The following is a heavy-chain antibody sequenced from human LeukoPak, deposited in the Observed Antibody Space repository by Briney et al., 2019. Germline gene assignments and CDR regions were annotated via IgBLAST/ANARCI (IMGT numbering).Heavy chain of an antibody. CDR2: ISGSGGST. D-gene: IGHD6-13*01. CDR3: AKDLSDSSSWYPVPRWFDP. CDR1: GFTFSSYA. Sequence: GGSLRLSCAASGFTFSSYAMSWVRQAPGKGLEWVSAISGSGGSTYYADSVKGRFTISRDNSKNTLYLQMNSLRAEDTAVYYCAKDLSDSSSWYPVPRWFDPWGQGTLVTVSS. V-gene: IGHV3-23*01. J-gene: IGHJ5*02.